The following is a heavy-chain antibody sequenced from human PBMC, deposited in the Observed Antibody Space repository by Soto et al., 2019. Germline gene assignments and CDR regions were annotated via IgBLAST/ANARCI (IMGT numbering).Heavy chain of an antibody. D-gene: IGHD3-16*02. J-gene: IGHJ4*02. V-gene: IGHV4-39*01. Sequence: SETLSLTCTVSGGSISSSSYYWGWIRQPPGKGPEWIGSIYYSGSTYYNPSLKSRVTISVDTSKNQFSLKLSSVTAADTAVYYCARLEGYDYVWGSYRHSYYFDYWGQGTLVTVSS. CDR2: IYYSGST. CDR3: ARLEGYDYVWGSYRHSYYFDY. CDR1: GGSISSSSYY.